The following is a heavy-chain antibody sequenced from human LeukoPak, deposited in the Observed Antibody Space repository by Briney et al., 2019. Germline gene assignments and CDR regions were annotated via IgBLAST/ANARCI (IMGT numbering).Heavy chain of an antibody. CDR1: GGSISSSNW. CDR3: ARDYGSGSRGGDAFDI. V-gene: IGHV4-4*02. J-gene: IGHJ3*02. CDR2: IYHSGST. D-gene: IGHD3-10*01. Sequence: PSETLSLTCAVSGGSISSSNWWSWVRQPPGKGLEWIGEIYHSGSTNYNPSLKSRVTISVDKSKNQFSLKLSSVTAADTAVYYCARDYGSGSRGGDAFDIWGQGTMVTVSS.